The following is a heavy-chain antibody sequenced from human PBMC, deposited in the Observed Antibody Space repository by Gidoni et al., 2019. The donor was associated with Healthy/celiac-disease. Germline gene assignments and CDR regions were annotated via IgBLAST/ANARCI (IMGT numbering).Heavy chain of an antibody. Sequence: QVQLVQSGAEVKKPGSSVKVSCKASGGTFSSYAISWVRQAPGQGLEWMGRIIPILGIANYAQKFQGRVTITADKSTSTAYMELSSLRSEDTAVYYCARSKQQLVKFYYGMDVWGQGTTVTVSS. CDR1: GGTFSSYA. J-gene: IGHJ6*02. V-gene: IGHV1-69*09. CDR2: IIPILGIA. D-gene: IGHD6-13*01. CDR3: ARSKQQLVKFYYGMDV.